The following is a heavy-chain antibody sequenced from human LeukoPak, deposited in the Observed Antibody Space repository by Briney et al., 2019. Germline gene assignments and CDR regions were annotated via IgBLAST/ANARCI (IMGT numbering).Heavy chain of an antibody. D-gene: IGHD1-1*01. CDR3: ARDPTGRHNDYYYYCGMDV. Sequence: ASVKVSCKATGYTFTAYHMHWVRQAPGQGLEWMGWINPKDGDTNFVQTFQGRVTMTRDTSISTAYMELSSLRSDDTAVYYCARDPTGRHNDYYYYCGMDVWGQGTTVTVSS. J-gene: IGHJ6*02. CDR1: GYTFTAYH. V-gene: IGHV1-2*02. CDR2: INPKDGDT.